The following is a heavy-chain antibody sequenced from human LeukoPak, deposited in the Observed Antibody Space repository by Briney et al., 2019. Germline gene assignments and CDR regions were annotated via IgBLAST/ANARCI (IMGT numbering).Heavy chain of an antibody. D-gene: IGHD1-26*01. Sequence: SETLSLTCTVSGYSISSGYYWSWFRQPPGKGLEFIGYIFYTGSTNYNPSLKSRVTISVDTSKNQFSLKLSSVTAADTAVYYCAKWTEGGAFDSWGQGTMLIVSS. CDR1: GYSISSGYY. CDR2: IFYTGST. V-gene: IGHV4-61*01. CDR3: AKWTEGGAFDS. J-gene: IGHJ3*01.